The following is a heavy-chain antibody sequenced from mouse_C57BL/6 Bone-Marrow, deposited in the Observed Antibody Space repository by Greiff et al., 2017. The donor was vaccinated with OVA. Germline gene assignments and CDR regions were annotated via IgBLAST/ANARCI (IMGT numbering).Heavy chain of an antibody. D-gene: IGHD2-10*01. J-gene: IGHJ4*01. Sequence: EVKLVESGGGLVKPGGSLKLSCAASGFTFSSYTMSWVRQTPEKRLEWVATISGGGGNTYYPDSVKGRFTISRDNAKNTLYLQMSSLRSEDTALYYCARRLLYAMDYWGQGTSVTVSS. V-gene: IGHV5-9*01. CDR3: ARRLLYAMDY. CDR1: GFTFSSYT. CDR2: ISGGGGNT.